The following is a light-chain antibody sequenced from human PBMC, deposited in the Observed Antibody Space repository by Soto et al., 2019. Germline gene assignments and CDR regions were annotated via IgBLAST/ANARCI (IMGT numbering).Light chain of an antibody. CDR1: QSVSSY. CDR3: QQRSNWPST. CDR2: DAS. J-gene: IGKJ4*01. Sequence: EIVLTQSPATLSLSPGERAALSCRASQSVSSYLAWYQQKPGQAPRLLIYDASKRAPGIPARFTGSGSGTDFTLTISSLEPEDCAVYFCQQRSNWPSTFGGGTKVEI. V-gene: IGKV3-11*01.